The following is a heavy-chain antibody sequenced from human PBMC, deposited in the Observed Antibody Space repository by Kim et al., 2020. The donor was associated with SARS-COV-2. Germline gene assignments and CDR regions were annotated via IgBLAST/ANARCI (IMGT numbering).Heavy chain of an antibody. Sequence: GESLKISCKGSGDSFDNYWIIWVRQMPGKGLEWMGMIYPGDSETRYSPSFEGQVTISVDKSIKTAYLQWGSLKASDTAMYYCVRQWEQYFDYWGQGTLVTVSS. J-gene: IGHJ4*02. CDR2: IYPGDSET. CDR3: VRQWEQYFDY. V-gene: IGHV5-51*01. CDR1: GDSFDNYW. D-gene: IGHD1-26*01.